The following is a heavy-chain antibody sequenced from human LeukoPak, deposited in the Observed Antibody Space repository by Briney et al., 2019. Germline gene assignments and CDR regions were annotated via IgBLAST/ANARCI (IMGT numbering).Heavy chain of an antibody. CDR3: AKDATAVVGTVYMDV. J-gene: IGHJ6*03. V-gene: IGHV3-30*04. D-gene: IGHD6-13*01. CDR1: GFTFSSYA. CDR2: VSYDGSNK. Sequence: GRSLRLSCAASGFTFSSYAMHWVRQAPGKGLEWVAVVSYDGSNKYYADSVKGRFTISRDNAKNSLYLQMDSLRAEDTAVYYCAKDATAVVGTVYMDVWGKGTTVTISS.